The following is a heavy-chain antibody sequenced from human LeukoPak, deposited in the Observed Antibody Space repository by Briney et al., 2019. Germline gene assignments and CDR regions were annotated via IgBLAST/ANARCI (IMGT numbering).Heavy chain of an antibody. CDR3: AREVYYYDSSGYADYYYMDV. Sequence: SETLSLTCTVSGGSISSSSYYWGWIRQPPVKGLEWIGSIYYSGSTYYNPSLKSRVTISVDTSKNQFSLKLSSVTAADTAVYYCAREVYYYDSSGYADYYYMDVWGKGTTVTVSS. CDR2: IYYSGST. V-gene: IGHV4-39*07. J-gene: IGHJ6*03. CDR1: GGSISSSSYY. D-gene: IGHD3-22*01.